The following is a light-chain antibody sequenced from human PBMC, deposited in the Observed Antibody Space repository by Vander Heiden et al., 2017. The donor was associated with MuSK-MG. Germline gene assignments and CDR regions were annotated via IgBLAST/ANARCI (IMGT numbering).Light chain of an antibody. V-gene: IGKV1-33*01. J-gene: IGKJ2*01. CDR1: QDISNY. Sequence: DIQMTQSPSSLSASVGDRVTITCQASQDISNYLNWYQQKPGKDPKLLIYDAANLETGVPSRFSGSGSGTDFTFTISSLQPEDIATYYCQQDYNLPYTFGQGTKLEIK. CDR3: QQDYNLPYT. CDR2: DAA.